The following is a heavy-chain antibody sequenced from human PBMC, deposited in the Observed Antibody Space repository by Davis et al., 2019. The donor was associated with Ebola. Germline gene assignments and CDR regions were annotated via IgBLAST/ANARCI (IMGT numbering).Heavy chain of an antibody. J-gene: IGHJ4*02. CDR2: ISYDGSNK. V-gene: IGHV3-30-3*01. D-gene: IGHD4-17*01. CDR3: ASPEDPMTTVTTLDY. CDR1: GFTFSSYA. Sequence: PGGSLRLSCAASGFTFSSYAMHWVRQAPGKGLEWVAVISYDGSNKYYADSVKGRFTISRDNSKNTLYLQMNSLRAEDTAVYYCASPEDPMTTVTTLDYWGQGTLVTVSS.